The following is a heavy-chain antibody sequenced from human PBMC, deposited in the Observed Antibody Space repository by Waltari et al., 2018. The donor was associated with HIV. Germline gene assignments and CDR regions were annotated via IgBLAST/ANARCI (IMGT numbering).Heavy chain of an antibody. CDR3: ARVIATDGYYGMDV. V-gene: IGHV3-48*01. D-gene: IGHD4-4*01. J-gene: IGHJ6*02. CDR1: GFTFSSYS. Sequence: EVQLVESGGGLVQPGGSLGLSCAASGFTFSSYSMNWVRQAPGKGLEWVSYISSISSTIYYADSVKGRFTISRDNAKNSLYLQMNSLRAEDTAVYYCARVIATDGYYGMDVWGQGTTVTVSS. CDR2: ISSISSTI.